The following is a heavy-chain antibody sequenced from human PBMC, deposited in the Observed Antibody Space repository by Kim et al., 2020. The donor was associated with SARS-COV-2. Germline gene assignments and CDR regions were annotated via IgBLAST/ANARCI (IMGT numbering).Heavy chain of an antibody. CDR2: ISSSSSYI. CDR3: ARDPLPFRSFDI. V-gene: IGHV3-21*01. CDR1: GFTFSSYS. Sequence: GGSLRLSCAASGFTFSSYSMNWVRQAPGKGLEWVSSISSSSSYIYYADSVKGRFTISRDNAKNSLYLQMNSLRAEDTAVYYCARDPLPFRSFDIWGQGTMVTVSS. D-gene: IGHD3-16*02. J-gene: IGHJ3*02.